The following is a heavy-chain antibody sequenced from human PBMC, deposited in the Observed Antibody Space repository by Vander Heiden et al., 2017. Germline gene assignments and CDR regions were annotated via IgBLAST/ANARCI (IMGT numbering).Heavy chain of an antibody. CDR1: GFHFSGYW. CDR3: ARDWVEIWFGELLDY. Sequence: EVPLVESGGGLVQPGGSLRPPCAASGFHFSGYWMSWVRQAPGKGLEWVANIKQDGSEKYYVDSVKGRFTISRDNAKNSLYLQMNSLRAEDTAVYYCARDWVEIWFGELLDYWGQGTLVTVSS. V-gene: IGHV3-7*01. J-gene: IGHJ4*02. CDR2: IKQDGSEK. D-gene: IGHD3-10*01.